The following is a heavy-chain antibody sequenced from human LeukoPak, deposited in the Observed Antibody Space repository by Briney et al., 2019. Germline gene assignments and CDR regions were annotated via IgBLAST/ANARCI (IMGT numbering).Heavy chain of an antibody. J-gene: IGHJ3*01. CDR1: GFTFSSYW. CDR3: AREQEDCTGTTCYRAFDV. CDR2: IKSDGSYT. V-gene: IGHV3-74*01. D-gene: IGHD2-2*01. Sequence: GGSLRLSCAASGFTFSSYWMHWVRQGPGKGLVCVARIKSDGSYTSYADSVKGRFSISRDSAKNTLYLQMSSLRSEDTAVYYCAREQEDCTGTTCYRAFDVWGQGTMVTVS.